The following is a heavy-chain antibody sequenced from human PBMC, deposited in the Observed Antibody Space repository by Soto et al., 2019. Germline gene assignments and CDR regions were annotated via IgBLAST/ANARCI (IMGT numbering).Heavy chain of an antibody. J-gene: IGHJ4*02. CDR2: VNHSGEA. Sequence: SETLSLTCGVYGGSFRNYYWIWVRQPPGKGLEWIGEVNHSGEATYNPSLQSRVTISVDTSKNQFSLKLSSVTAADTAVYYCASTYYDTSGFDYWGQGTLVTVSS. V-gene: IGHV4-34*01. CDR3: ASTYYDTSGFDY. CDR1: GGSFRNYY. D-gene: IGHD3-22*01.